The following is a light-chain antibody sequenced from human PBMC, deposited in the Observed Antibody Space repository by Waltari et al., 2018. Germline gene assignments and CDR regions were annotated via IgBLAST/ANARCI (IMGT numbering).Light chain of an antibody. V-gene: IGKV4-1*01. J-gene: IGKJ2*01. CDR3: QQYYCAPMYT. Sequence: DIVMTQSPDSLAVSLGERATITCKSSQGVFSSSNDQNYFAWYHQKPGQPPKLLIYWGSTREVGVPDGFSGSGSGTHVALTITKLQPDDVGGYYCQQYYCAPMYTFGQGTKLEIK. CDR2: WGS. CDR1: QGVFSSSNDQNY.